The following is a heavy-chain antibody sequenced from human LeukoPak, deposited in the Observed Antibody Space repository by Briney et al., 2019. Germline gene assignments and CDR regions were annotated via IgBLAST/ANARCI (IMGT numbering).Heavy chain of an antibody. CDR3: ARGVSSSSISIIYYYYYMDV. J-gene: IGHJ6*03. CDR2: IYYSGST. V-gene: IGHV4-59*02. Sequence: SETLSLTCTVSGCSVSSYYWSWIRQPPGKGLEWIGYIYYSGSTNYNPSLKSRVTISVDSSKNQFSLKLSSVTAADTAVYYCARGVSSSSISIIYYYYYMDVGGKETAVTVSS. D-gene: IGHD6-6*01. CDR1: GCSVSSYY.